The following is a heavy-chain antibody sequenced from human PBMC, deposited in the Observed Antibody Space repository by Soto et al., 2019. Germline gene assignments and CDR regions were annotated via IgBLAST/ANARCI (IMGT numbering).Heavy chain of an antibody. V-gene: IGHV3-15*01. CDR1: GFTFSNAW. CDR2: IKSKTDGGTA. Sequence: EVQLVESGGGLVKPGGSLTLSCAASGFTFSNAWMSWVRQSPGKGLEWVGRIKSKTDGGTADFAAPVKGKFTISRDDSKNTLSLQINSLKTEDTAVYYCTTLPLDYWGQGTLVTVSS. CDR3: TTLPLDY. J-gene: IGHJ4*02.